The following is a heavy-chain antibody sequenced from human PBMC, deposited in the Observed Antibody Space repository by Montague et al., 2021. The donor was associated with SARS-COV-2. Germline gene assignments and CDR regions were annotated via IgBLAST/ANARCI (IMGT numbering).Heavy chain of an antibody. CDR3: ARGSYGTDAFDI. CDR1: GGSISRYY. Sequence: SETLSLTCTVSGGSISRYYWSWIRQPPGKGLEWIGYIYYSGSTNYNPSLKSRVTISLDTSKNQFSLKLNSVTAADTAVYYCARGSYGTDAFDIWGQGTMVTVSS. J-gene: IGHJ3*02. CDR2: IYYSGST. D-gene: IGHD5-18*01. V-gene: IGHV4-59*01.